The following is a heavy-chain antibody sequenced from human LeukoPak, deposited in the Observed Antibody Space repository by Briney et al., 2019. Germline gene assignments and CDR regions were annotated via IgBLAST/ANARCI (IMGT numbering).Heavy chain of an antibody. J-gene: IGHJ5*02. V-gene: IGHV3-23*01. CDR1: GFTFSSYA. CDR3: AKAGRGYSYGYLRFDP. D-gene: IGHD5-18*01. Sequence: GGSLRLSCAASGFTFSSYAMSWVRQAPGKGLEWVSAISGSGGSTYYADSVKGRFTISRDNSKNTLYLQMNSLGAEDTAVYYCAKAGRGYSYGYLRFDPWGQGTLVTVSS. CDR2: ISGSGGST.